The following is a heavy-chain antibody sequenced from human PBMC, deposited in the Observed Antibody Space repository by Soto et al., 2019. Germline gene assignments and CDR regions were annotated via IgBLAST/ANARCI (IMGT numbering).Heavy chain of an antibody. CDR2: IWYDGSHE. J-gene: IGHJ2*01. V-gene: IGHV3-33*01. D-gene: IGHD3-22*01. CDR3: ARDRYSYDSRAYQGVDWYFDL. Sequence: GGSLRLSCAASGFIFSNYGMHWVRQAPGKGLEWVAVIWYDGSHESYADSVKGHFTISRDNSKNTLFLQMNSLRAEDTAVYYCARDRYSYDSRAYQGVDWYFDLWGRGTLVTVSS. CDR1: GFIFSNYG.